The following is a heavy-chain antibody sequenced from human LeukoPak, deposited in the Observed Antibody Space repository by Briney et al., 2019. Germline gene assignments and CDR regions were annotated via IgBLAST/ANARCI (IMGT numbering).Heavy chain of an antibody. CDR1: GYTFTSYG. Sequence: ASVKVSCKASGYTFTSYGISWVPQAPGQGLEWMGWISAYNGNTNYAQKLQGRVTMTTDTSTSTAYMELRSLRSDDTAVYYCARVTAVAGTDYFDYWGQGTLVTVSS. J-gene: IGHJ4*02. D-gene: IGHD6-19*01. CDR3: ARVTAVAGTDYFDY. CDR2: ISAYNGNT. V-gene: IGHV1-18*01.